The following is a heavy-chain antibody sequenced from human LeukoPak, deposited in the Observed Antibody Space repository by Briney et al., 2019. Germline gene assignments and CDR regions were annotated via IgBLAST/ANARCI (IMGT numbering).Heavy chain of an antibody. J-gene: IGHJ3*02. CDR3: ARTYYFDSSGYIDSFDI. D-gene: IGHD3-22*01. CDR2: IYYTGST. V-gene: IGHV4-30-4*01. Sequence: SETLSLTCTVSGGSISSGDYYWSWIRQSPGKGLEWIGYIYYTGSTYYNPSLKSRLTILVDTSKNQFSLKLNSVTAADTAVYYCARTYYFDSSGYIDSFDIWGQGTMVTVSS. CDR1: GGSISSGDYY.